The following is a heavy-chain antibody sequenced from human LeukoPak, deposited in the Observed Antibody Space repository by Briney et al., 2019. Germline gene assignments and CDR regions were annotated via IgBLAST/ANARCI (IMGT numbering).Heavy chain of an antibody. J-gene: IGHJ5*01. Sequence: GASVKVSCKASGYTFSGYFIHWVRQAPGQGLEWMGRINPNTGYPNHAQNFQGRVTMTRDTSISTAYMELSRLTTDDTAVYFCARGQPYGNYNYFDSWGQGTVVTVSS. CDR3: ARGQPYGNYNYFDS. D-gene: IGHD4-11*01. CDR2: INPNTGYP. V-gene: IGHV1-2*06. CDR1: GYTFSGYF.